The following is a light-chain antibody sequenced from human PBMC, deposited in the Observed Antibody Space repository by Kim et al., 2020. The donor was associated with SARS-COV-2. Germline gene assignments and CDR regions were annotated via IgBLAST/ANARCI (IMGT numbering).Light chain of an antibody. CDR3: QVWDNNSDHQV. J-gene: IGLJ3*02. CDR1: NIGSKS. V-gene: IGLV3-21*04. CDR2: YDS. Sequence: SYELTQPPSVSVAPGKTARITCGGNNIGSKSVHWYQQKPGQAPVMVISYDSDRPSGIPERFSGSNSGNTATLTISRVETGDEADYYCQVWDNNSDHQVFGGGTQLTVL.